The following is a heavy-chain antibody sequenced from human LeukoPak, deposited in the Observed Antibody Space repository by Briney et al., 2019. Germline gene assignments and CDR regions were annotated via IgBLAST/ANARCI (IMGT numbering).Heavy chain of an antibody. J-gene: IGHJ6*02. V-gene: IGHV3-21*01. CDR3: ARDDPPDFWSGYYTGYYCGMDV. CDR2: ISSSSSSYI. CDR1: GFTFSSYA. D-gene: IGHD3-3*01. Sequence: PGGSLRLSCAASGFTFSSYAMSWVRQAPGKGLEWVSSISSSSSSYIYYADSVKGRFTISRDNAKNSLYLQMNSLRAEDTAVYYCARDDPPDFWSGYYTGYYCGMDVWGQGTTVTVSS.